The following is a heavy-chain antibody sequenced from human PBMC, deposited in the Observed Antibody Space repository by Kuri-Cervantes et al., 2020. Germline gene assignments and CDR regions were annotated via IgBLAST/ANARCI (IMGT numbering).Heavy chain of an antibody. V-gene: IGHV3-66*01. Sequence: GESLKISCAASEFTVNSSYMSWVRQAPGKGLEWVSVIFGGGRTHYADSVKGRFTITRDNAKNSLYLQMNSLRDEDTAVYYCARGVKVRGVIIYYYYGMDVWGQGTTVTVSS. CDR1: EFTVNSSY. J-gene: IGHJ6*02. CDR2: IFGGGRT. D-gene: IGHD3-10*01. CDR3: ARGVKVRGVIIYYYYGMDV.